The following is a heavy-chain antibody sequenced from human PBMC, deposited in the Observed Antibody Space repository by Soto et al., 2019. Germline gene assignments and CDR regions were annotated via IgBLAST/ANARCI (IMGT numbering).Heavy chain of an antibody. CDR3: ARMNVDSYHFYYAMDV. V-gene: IGHV2-26*01. CDR1: RFSLTTGTMG. Sequence: SGPTLANPTETLTLTCTVSRFSLTTGTMGVSWIRQPPGKALEWLAHIFSDNERSYSTSLQGRLTTAKDTSGSQVVLSMTNVDPVDTATYYCARMNVDSYHFYYAMDVWGQGTTVTVSS. J-gene: IGHJ6*02. CDR2: IFSDNER. D-gene: IGHD4-17*01.